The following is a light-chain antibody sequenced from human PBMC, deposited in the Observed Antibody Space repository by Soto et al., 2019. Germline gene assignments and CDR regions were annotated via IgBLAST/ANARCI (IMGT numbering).Light chain of an antibody. CDR2: AAS. CDR1: QGISSY. V-gene: IGKV1-8*01. CDR3: QQYYIYPHT. J-gene: IGKJ1*01. Sequence: AIRMTQSPSSFSASTGDRVTITCRASQGISSYLAWYQQKPGKAPKLLIYAASTLQSGVPSRFSGSGSGTDSHPNISWLQSEDFATYYCQQYYIYPHTFGQGTKEEIK.